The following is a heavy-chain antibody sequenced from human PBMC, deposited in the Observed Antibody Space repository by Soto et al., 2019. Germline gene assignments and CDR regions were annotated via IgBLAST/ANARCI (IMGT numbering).Heavy chain of an antibody. D-gene: IGHD2-21*01. CDR3: TRGRSMIDNDDFEY. V-gene: IGHV3-30-3*01. CDR2: MSFDGNSK. J-gene: IGHJ4*02. Sequence: GGSLRLSCAASGFAVSSYSMHWVRQAPGKGLEWVAAMSFDGNSKYFADSVKGRFKISGDTSKNTWSLEMESLGVEDSALYHCTRGRSMIDNDDFEYWGQGTQVTVSS. CDR1: GFAVSSYS.